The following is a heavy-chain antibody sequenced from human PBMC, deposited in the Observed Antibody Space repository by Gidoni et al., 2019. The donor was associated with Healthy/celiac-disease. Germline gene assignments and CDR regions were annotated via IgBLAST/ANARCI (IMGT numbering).Heavy chain of an antibody. CDR1: GYTFTSYY. J-gene: IGHJ4*02. D-gene: IGHD3-22*01. CDR3: ARGHYYYDSSGYPGGY. Sequence: QVQLVQSGAEVKKPGASVKVSCKASGYTFTSYYMHWVRQAPGQGLEWMGIINPSGGSTSYAQKFQGRVTMTRDTSTSTVYMELSSLRSEDTAVYYCARGHYYYDSSGYPGGYWGQGTLVTVSS. V-gene: IGHV1-46*01. CDR2: INPSGGST.